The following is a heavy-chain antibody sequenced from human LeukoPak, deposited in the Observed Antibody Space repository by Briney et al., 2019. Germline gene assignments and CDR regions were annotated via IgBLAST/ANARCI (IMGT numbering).Heavy chain of an antibody. V-gene: IGHV3-7*01. Sequence: GGSLRHSCAASGFTFGSYWMSWVRQAPGKGLEWVANIKQDGSQRYYVDSVKGRFTISRDNAKNSLYLQMISLRVEDTALYYCARDRTVTTFDSWGQGTLVTVSS. CDR1: GFTFGSYW. CDR2: IKQDGSQR. D-gene: IGHD4-17*01. J-gene: IGHJ4*02. CDR3: ARDRTVTTFDS.